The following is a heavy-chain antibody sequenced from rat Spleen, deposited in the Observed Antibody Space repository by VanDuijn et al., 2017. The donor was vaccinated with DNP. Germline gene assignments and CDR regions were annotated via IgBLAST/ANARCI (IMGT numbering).Heavy chain of an antibody. Sequence: EVQLVESGGGLVQPGRSLTLSCAVSGFTFSNHDMAWVRQAPTKGLEWVASISTGGGITYYRDSVKGRFTISRDDAKNTQYLQMDSLRSEDTATYVSARHEYYTRCIYGFDCGGQGMLMTVSS. CDR1: GFTFSNHD. CDR2: ISTGGGIT. CDR3: ARHEYYTRCIYGFDC. J-gene: IGHJ3*01. D-gene: IGHD1-2*01. V-gene: IGHV5S13*01.